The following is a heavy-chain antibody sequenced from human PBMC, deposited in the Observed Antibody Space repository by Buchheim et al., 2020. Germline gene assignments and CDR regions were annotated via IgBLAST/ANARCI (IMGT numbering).Heavy chain of an antibody. CDR2: VSYNGDT. V-gene: IGHV4-59*01. D-gene: IGHD4-17*01. CDR3: AKDPYGDF. J-gene: IGHJ4*02. CDR1: HVSSDSYS. Sequence: QVLLQESGPRLVQPSETLSLTCTFSHVSSDSYSWGWIRQSPGKGLEWIGYVSYNGDTKYNPSLRSRATISADTSKKQPSLKMTSVNAADTAVYYCAKDPYGDFWGQGSL.